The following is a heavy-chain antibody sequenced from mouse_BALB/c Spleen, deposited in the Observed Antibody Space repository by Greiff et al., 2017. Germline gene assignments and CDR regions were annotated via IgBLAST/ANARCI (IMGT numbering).Heavy chain of an antibody. V-gene: IGHV1-80*01. Sequence: QVQLKESGAELVRPGSSVKISCKASGYAFSSYWMNWVKQRPGQGLEWIGQIYPGDGDTNYNGKFKGKATLTADKSSSTAYMQLSSLTSEDSAVYFCAGGGSGAWFAYWGQGTLVTVSA. D-gene: IGHD1-1*01. CDR2: IYPGDGDT. CDR1: GYAFSSYW. J-gene: IGHJ3*01. CDR3: AGGGSGAWFAY.